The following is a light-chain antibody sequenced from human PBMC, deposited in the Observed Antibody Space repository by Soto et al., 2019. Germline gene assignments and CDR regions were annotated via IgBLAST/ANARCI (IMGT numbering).Light chain of an antibody. CDR2: GAS. CDR1: QSVNSN. Sequence: EKVMTQSPATLSVSPGERATLSCRASQSVNSNLAWYQQKPGQAPRLLIYGASTRATGIPARFSGSGSGTEFTLTISSLQSEDFAVYYCQQYNNWPRTFGQGTKVDSK. V-gene: IGKV3-15*01. CDR3: QQYNNWPRT. J-gene: IGKJ1*01.